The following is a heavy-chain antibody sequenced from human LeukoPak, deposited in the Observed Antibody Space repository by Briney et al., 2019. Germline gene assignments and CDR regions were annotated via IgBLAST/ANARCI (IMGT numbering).Heavy chain of an antibody. CDR1: GFTFSGSA. CDR3: TRPLYDSSGYRTDY. V-gene: IGHV3-73*01. J-gene: IGHJ4*02. CDR2: IRSKANSYAT. Sequence: GGSLKLSCAASGFTFSGSAMHWVRQASGKGLEWVGRIRSKANSYATAYAASVKGRFTISRDDSKNTAYLQMNSLKTEDMAVYYCTRPLYDSSGYRTDYWGQGTLVTVSS. D-gene: IGHD3-22*01.